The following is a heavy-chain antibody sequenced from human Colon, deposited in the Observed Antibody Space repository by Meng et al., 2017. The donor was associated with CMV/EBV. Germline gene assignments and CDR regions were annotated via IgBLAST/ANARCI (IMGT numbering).Heavy chain of an antibody. CDR2: IKRDGVEK. J-gene: IGHJ4*02. V-gene: IGHV3-7*01. D-gene: IGHD6-13*01. CDR1: GFNFNGSW. CDR3: AKDGGWYEYYFDY. Sequence: GGSLRLSCVASGFNFNGSWMNWVRQAPGKGLEWVAKIKRDGVEKYYVDSVRGRFTISRDNARNSLYLQMNSLRADDTAVYYCAKDGGWYEYYFDYWGQGTLVTVSS.